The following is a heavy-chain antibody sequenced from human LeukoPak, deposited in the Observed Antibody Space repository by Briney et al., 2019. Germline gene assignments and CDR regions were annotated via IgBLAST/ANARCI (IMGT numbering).Heavy chain of an antibody. D-gene: IGHD1-14*01. J-gene: IGHJ4*02. Sequence: GGSLRLSRAASGFTFRSFAVSWVRQAPGKGLEWVSAISGSGGSTYYADSVKGRFTISRDNSKNTLYLQMNSLRAEDTAVYYCAKRGGPTYNWNHEVGMFDYWGQGTLVTVSS. CDR1: GFTFRSFA. CDR2: ISGSGGST. CDR3: AKRGGPTYNWNHEVGMFDY. V-gene: IGHV3-23*01.